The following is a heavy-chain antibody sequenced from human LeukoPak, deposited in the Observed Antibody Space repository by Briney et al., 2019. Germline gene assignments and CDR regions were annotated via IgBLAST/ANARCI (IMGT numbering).Heavy chain of an antibody. CDR2: ISSTTSTI. J-gene: IGHJ4*02. CDR3: AKRGVVIRVILVGFHKEAYYFDS. V-gene: IGHV3-48*04. CDR1: GFTFSSYS. Sequence: GGSLRLSCAASGFTFSSYSMNWVRQAPGKGLEWVSYISSTTSTIYYADSVKGRFTISRDNAKNSLDLQMNSLRAEDTAVYFCAKRGVVIRVILVGFHKEAYYFDSWGQGALVTVSS. D-gene: IGHD3-22*01.